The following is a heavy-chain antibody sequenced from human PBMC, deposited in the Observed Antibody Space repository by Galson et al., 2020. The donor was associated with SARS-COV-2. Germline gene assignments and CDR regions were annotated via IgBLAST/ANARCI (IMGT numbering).Heavy chain of an antibody. D-gene: IGHD6-13*01. V-gene: IGHV3-23*01. CDR1: GFTFSSYA. CDR3: AKDSSWSYYFDY. J-gene: IGHJ4*02. CDR2: ISGSAGST. Sequence: GGSLRLSCAASGFTFSSYAMSWVRQAPGKGLEWVSAISGSAGSTYYADSVKGRFIISRDNSKNTLYLQMNSLRAEDTAVYYCAKDSSWSYYFDYWGQGTLVTVSS.